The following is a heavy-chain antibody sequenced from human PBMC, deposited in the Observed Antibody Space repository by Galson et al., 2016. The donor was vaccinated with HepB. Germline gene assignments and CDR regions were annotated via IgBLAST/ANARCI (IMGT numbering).Heavy chain of an antibody. J-gene: IGHJ6*02. V-gene: IGHV1-69*13. CDR2: IIPFFGTP. D-gene: IGHD1-1*01. CDR3: ARWDAGTAGDYYYYGMDV. CDR1: GGNFMNYA. Sequence: SVKVSCKASGGNFMNYAISWVRQAPGQRLEWTGGIIPFFGTPDYPQKFEGRVTITADESTSTAYMELRSLRSEDTAVYYCARWDAGTAGDYYYYGMDVWGQGTTVTVSS.